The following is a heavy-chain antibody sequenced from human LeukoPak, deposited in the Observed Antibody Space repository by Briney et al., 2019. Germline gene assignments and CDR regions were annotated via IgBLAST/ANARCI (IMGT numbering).Heavy chain of an antibody. D-gene: IGHD1-26*01. CDR2: ISPADSDT. V-gene: IGHV5-51*01. CDR3: AIRYSGSYNDY. J-gene: IGHJ4*02. CDR1: GYSFTNYW. Sequence: GESLKISCKGSGYSFTNYWIGWVRQMPGKGLEWMGIISPADSDTRYSPSFQGQVTISADKSISTAYLQWSSLKASDTAMYYCAIRYSGSYNDYWGQGTLVTVSS.